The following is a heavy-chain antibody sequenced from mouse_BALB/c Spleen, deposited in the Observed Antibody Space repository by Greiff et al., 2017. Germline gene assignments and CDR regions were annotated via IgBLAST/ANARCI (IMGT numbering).Heavy chain of an antibody. J-gene: IGHJ4*01. CDR2: IYPGDGDT. D-gene: IGHD2-4*01. CDR3: ARGVYDYDGGVYAMDY. Sequence: QVQLQQSGPELVKPGASVKISCKASGYAFSSSWMNWVKQRPGQGLEWIGRIYPGDGDTNYNGKFKGKATLTADKSSSTAYMQLSSLTSVDSAVYFCARGVYDYDGGVYAMDYWGQGTSVTVSS. CDR1: GYAFSSSW. V-gene: IGHV1-82*01.